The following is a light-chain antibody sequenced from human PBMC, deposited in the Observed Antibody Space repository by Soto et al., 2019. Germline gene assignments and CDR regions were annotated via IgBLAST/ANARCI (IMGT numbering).Light chain of an antibody. Sequence: AIRLTQSPSSLSASTGDRVTITCLASQGISSYLAWYQQKPGKAPKLLIYAASSLQSGVPSRFSGSASGTDFTLTISSLQPEDFATYYCLQHNSYPPTFGQGTKVDI. CDR1: QGISSY. V-gene: IGKV1-8*01. J-gene: IGKJ1*01. CDR3: LQHNSYPPT. CDR2: AAS.